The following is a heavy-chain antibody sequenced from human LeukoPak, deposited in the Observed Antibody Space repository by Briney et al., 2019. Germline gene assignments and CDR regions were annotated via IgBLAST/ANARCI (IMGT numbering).Heavy chain of an antibody. V-gene: IGHV4-59*01. Sequence: SETLSLTCIVSGGSISSYYWSWIRQPPGKGLEWIGYIYYSGSTNYNPSLKSRVTISVDTSKNQFSLKLSSVTAADTAVYYCARSYYDFRSGYWSYYYYMDVWGKGTTVTVSS. CDR3: ARSYYDFRSGYWSYYYYMDV. CDR2: IYYSGST. J-gene: IGHJ6*03. CDR1: GGSISSYY. D-gene: IGHD3-3*01.